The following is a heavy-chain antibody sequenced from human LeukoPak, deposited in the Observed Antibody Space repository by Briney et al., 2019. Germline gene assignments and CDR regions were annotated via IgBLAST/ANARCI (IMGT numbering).Heavy chain of an antibody. Sequence: ASVKVSCKASGYTFTGYYMHWVRQAPGQGLEWMGWINPNSGGTNYAQKFQGRVTMTRDTSISTAYMELSRLRSDDTAVYYCACARDLTHNYDFWSGYPHDAFDIWGQGTMVTVSS. CDR2: INPNSGGT. CDR1: GYTFTGYY. V-gene: IGHV1-2*02. CDR3: ACARDLTHNYDFWSGYPHDAFDI. J-gene: IGHJ3*02. D-gene: IGHD3-3*01.